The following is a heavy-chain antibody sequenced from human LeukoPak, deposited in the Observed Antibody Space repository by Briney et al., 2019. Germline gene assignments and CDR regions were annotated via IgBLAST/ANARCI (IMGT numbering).Heavy chain of an antibody. Sequence: GGSLRLSCEASGFTFSAYAMTWVRQAPGKGLEWVALISSDGSNKDYADSVKGRFTISRDNSKNTLYVQMDSLRAEDTAVYYCARDLRKGRYFDYWGQGTLVTVSS. V-gene: IGHV3-30*03. J-gene: IGHJ4*02. CDR3: ARDLRKGRYFDY. CDR1: GFTFSAYA. CDR2: ISSDGSNK. D-gene: IGHD3-10*01.